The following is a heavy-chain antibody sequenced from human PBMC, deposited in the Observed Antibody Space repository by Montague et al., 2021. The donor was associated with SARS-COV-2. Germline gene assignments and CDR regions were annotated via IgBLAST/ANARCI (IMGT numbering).Heavy chain of an antibody. CDR3: VRDLAGVRGY. D-gene: IGHD5-12*01. CDR1: GFDCIRNW. J-gene: IGHJ1*01. V-gene: IGHV3-74*01. Sequence: SLRLSCAASGFDCIRNWMHWVRQAPGEGLVWVSRLNEDGRITNYADSVRGRFTISRDNAQNILYLQMNSLRVEDTAVYYCVRDLAGVRGYWGPGTLVTVSS. CDR2: LNEDGRIT.